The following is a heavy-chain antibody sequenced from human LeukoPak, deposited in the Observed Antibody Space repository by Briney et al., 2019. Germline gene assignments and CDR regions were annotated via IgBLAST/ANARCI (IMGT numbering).Heavy chain of an antibody. D-gene: IGHD3-22*01. Sequence: GGSLRLSCAASEFTFSSYWMSWARQAPGKGLEWLANIGQDGSAKYYVDSVKGRFTISRDNAKNSLYLQMNSLRAEDTAVYYCARDAAPSYYYDSSGYFDYWGQGTLVTVSS. CDR2: IGQDGSAK. CDR1: EFTFSSYW. J-gene: IGHJ4*02. V-gene: IGHV3-7*01. CDR3: ARDAAPSYYYDSSGYFDY.